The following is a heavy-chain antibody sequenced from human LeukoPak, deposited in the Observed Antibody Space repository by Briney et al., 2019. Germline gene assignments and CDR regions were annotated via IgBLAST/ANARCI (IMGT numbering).Heavy chain of an antibody. CDR2: IYYSGNT. CDR1: GGSISSGSYY. V-gene: IGHV4-39*07. Sequence: SETLSLTCTVSGGSISSGSYYWGWIRQPPGKGLEWIGSIYYSGNTYYNPSVKSRVTILLYTSKIQFSLKLRSVTAADTAVYYCARRPYWGQGTLVTVSS. CDR3: ARRPY. J-gene: IGHJ4*02.